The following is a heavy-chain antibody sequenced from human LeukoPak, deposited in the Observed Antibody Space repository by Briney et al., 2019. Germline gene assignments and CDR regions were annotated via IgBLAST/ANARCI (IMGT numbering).Heavy chain of an antibody. Sequence: GGSLRLSSAASGFTFSSYWMTWVRQAPGKGLEWVANIKRDGSEIYYADSVKGRFTISRDNAKNSLYLQMNSLRVEDTAIYYCARPPHIAAAGQDWGQGTLVTVSS. V-gene: IGHV3-7*01. CDR2: IKRDGSEI. CDR1: GFTFSSYW. D-gene: IGHD6-13*01. CDR3: ARPPHIAAAGQD. J-gene: IGHJ4*02.